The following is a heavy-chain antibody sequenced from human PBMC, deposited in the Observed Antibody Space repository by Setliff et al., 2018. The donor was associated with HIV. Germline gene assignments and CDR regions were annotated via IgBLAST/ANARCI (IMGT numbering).Heavy chain of an antibody. V-gene: IGHV3-30*02. CDR3: AKSNDYYYAFDY. CDR1: GFTFSSYG. D-gene: IGHD3-22*01. J-gene: IGHJ4*02. Sequence: SGESLKISCAASGFTFSSYGMHWVRQAPGKGLEWVAFIRYDGSDKHYVDSVKGRFTISRDNSKNTLYLQMNSLRAGDTALYYCAKSNDYYYAFDYWGQGTLVTVSS. CDR2: IRYDGSDK.